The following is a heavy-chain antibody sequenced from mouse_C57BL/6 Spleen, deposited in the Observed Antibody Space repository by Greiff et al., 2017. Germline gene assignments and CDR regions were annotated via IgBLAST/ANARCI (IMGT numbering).Heavy chain of an antibody. CDR1: GYTFTDYE. J-gene: IGHJ4*01. CDR3: TRYGTVVTNYAMDY. V-gene: IGHV1-15*01. CDR2: IAPETGGT. D-gene: IGHD1-1*01. Sequence: QVQLQQSGAELVRPGASVTLSCKASGYTFTDYEMHWVKQTPVHGLEWIGAIAPETGGTAYNQKFKGKATLTADKSSSTAYMELRRLTSEDSAVYYCTRYGTVVTNYAMDYWGQGTSGTVSS.